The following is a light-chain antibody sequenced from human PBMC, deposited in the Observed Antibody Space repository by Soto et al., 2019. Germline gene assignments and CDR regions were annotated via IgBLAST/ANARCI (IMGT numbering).Light chain of an antibody. CDR1: SSDVGGYNY. Sequence: QSVLTQPASVSGSPGQSITISCTGTSSDVGGYNYVSWYQQHPGKAPKLMIYEVSNRPSGVSNRFSGSKSGNTASLTISGLQAEDEVDYYCSSYTSSSTLFYVFGTGTKVTVL. J-gene: IGLJ1*01. CDR2: EVS. CDR3: SSYTSSSTLFYV. V-gene: IGLV2-14*01.